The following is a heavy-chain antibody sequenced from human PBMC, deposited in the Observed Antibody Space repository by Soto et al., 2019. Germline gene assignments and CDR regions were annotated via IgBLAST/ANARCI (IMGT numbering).Heavy chain of an antibody. V-gene: IGHV3-53*01. D-gene: IGHD3-22*01. CDR2: IYSGGST. J-gene: IGHJ3*02. Sequence: GGSLRLSCAASGFTVSSNYMSWVRQAPGKGLEWVSVIYSGGSTYYADSVKGRFTISRDNSKNTLYLQMNSLRAEDTAVYYCARDSLGLGSGYYFGAFDIWGQGTMVTVSS. CDR1: GFTVSSNY. CDR3: ARDSLGLGSGYYFGAFDI.